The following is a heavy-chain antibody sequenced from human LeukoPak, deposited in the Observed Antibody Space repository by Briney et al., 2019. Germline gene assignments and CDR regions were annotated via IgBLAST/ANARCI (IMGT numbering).Heavy chain of an antibody. D-gene: IGHD3-22*01. CDR1: GGTFISYA. CDR3: ARDLYYYDSSGYYHLDY. V-gene: IGHV1-69*05. CDR2: IIPIFGTA. Sequence: SVKVSCKASGGTFISYAISWVRQAPGQGLEWMGRIIPIFGTANYAQKFQGRVTITTDESTSTAYMELSSLSSEDTAVYYCARDLYYYDSSGYYHLDYWGQGTLVTVSS. J-gene: IGHJ4*02.